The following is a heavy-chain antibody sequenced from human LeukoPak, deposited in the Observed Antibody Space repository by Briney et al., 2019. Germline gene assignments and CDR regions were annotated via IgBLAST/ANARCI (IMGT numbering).Heavy chain of an antibody. Sequence: GESLKISCKGSGYTFSSYWIGWVRQMPGKGLEWMGIIYPDDSDTRYSPSFQGQVTISADKSISTAYLQWSSLKASDTAMYYCARLAHCSNDVCYSNYYYSMDVWGKGTTVTVS. CDR2: IYPDDSDT. D-gene: IGHD2-8*01. CDR1: GYTFSSYW. V-gene: IGHV5-51*01. CDR3: ARLAHCSNDVCYSNYYYSMDV. J-gene: IGHJ6*03.